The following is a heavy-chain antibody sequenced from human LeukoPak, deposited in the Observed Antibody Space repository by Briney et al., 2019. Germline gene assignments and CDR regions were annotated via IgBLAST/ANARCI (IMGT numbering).Heavy chain of an antibody. D-gene: IGHD3-16*01. V-gene: IGHV1-46*01. J-gene: IGHJ6*03. CDR2: INPSGGST. Sequence: ASVKVSCKASGHTSTNYYMNWVRQAPGQGLEWMGMINPSGGSTSYAQKFQGRVTMTEDTSTDTAYMELSSLRSEDTAVYYCATDFRWGDYYYMDVWGKGTTVTVSS. CDR1: GHTSTNYY. CDR3: ATDFRWGDYYYMDV.